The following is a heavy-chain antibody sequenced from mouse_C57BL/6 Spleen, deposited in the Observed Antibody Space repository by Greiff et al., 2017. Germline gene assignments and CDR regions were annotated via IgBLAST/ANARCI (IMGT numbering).Heavy chain of an antibody. Sequence: QVQLQQPGAELVRPGSSVKLSCKASGYTFTSYWMHWVKQRPIQGLEWISNIDPSDSETHYNQKFKDKATLTVDKSSSTAYMQLSSLTSEDSAVYYCAREGNYDYPYAMDYWGQGTSVTVSS. CDR1: GYTFTSYW. CDR3: AREGNYDYPYAMDY. CDR2: IDPSDSET. J-gene: IGHJ4*01. V-gene: IGHV1-52*01. D-gene: IGHD2-4*01.